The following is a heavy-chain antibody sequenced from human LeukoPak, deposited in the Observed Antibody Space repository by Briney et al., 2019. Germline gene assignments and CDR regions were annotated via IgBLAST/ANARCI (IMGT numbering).Heavy chain of an antibody. CDR2: IYYSGST. CDR1: GGSISSSSYY. Sequence: PSETLSLTCTVSGGSISSSSYYWGWIRQPPGKGLEWIGSIYYSGSTYYNPSLKSRVTISVDTSKNQFSLKLSSVTAADTAIYYCANLVTTTGGYWGQGTLVTVSS. V-gene: IGHV4-39*07. D-gene: IGHD1-1*01. J-gene: IGHJ4*02. CDR3: ANLVTTTGGY.